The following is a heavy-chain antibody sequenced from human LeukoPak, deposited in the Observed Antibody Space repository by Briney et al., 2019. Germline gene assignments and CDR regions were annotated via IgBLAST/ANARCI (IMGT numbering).Heavy chain of an antibody. D-gene: IGHD3-16*01. J-gene: IGHJ6*03. CDR1: GGSISSGGYY. CDR3: ARDRGCPLWYMDV. V-gene: IGHV4-30-2*01. CDR2: IYHSGST. Sequence: ALSLTCTVSGGSISSGGYYWSWIRQPPGKGLEWIGYIYHSGSTYYNPSLKSRVTISVDRSKNQFSLKLSSVTAADTAVYYCARDRGCPLWYMDVWGKGTTVTVSS.